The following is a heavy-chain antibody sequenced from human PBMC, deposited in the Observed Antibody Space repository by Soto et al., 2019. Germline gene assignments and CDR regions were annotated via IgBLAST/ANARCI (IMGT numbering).Heavy chain of an antibody. V-gene: IGHV3-74*01. CDR3: ARGVPYYDFWSRYYFDY. Sequence: EVQLVESGGGLVQPGGSLRLSCAASGFTFSSYWMHWVRQAPGKGLVWVSRINSDGSSTSYADSVKGRFIISRDNAKNTLYLQMNSLRAEDTAVYYCARGVPYYDFWSRYYFDYWGQGTLVTVSS. J-gene: IGHJ4*02. CDR1: GFTFSSYW. CDR2: INSDGSST. D-gene: IGHD3-3*01.